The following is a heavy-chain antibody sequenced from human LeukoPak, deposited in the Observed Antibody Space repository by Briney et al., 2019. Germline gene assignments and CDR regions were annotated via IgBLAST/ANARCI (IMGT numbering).Heavy chain of an antibody. Sequence: GGSLRLSCAASGFTFSSYAMSWVRQAPGKGLEWVSGINWNGGSTGYADSVEGRFTISRDNAKNSQYLQMNSLRVEDTALYYCARAQTYGDSRLLLDFWGQGTLVTVSS. CDR3: ARAQTYGDSRLLLDF. D-gene: IGHD4-17*01. CDR2: INWNGGST. V-gene: IGHV3-20*04. CDR1: GFTFSSYA. J-gene: IGHJ4*02.